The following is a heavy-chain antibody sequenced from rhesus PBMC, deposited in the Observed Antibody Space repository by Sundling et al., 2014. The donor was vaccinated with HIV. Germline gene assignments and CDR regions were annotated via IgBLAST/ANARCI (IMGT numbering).Heavy chain of an antibody. Sequence: QVQLQESGPGLVKPSETLSLTCTVSGASIGSYWLTWIRQPPGKGLEWIGEISGDSGSTDFNPSLKSRVTLSVDTSKTQFSLKLSSVTAADTAVYYCARRDDFGSYTGYRYGLDSWGRRVGRHRLL. CDR3: ARRDDFGSYTGYRYGLDS. CDR1: GASIGSYW. CDR2: ISGDSGST. J-gene: IGHJ6*01. D-gene: IGHD4-4*01. V-gene: IGHV4-80*01.